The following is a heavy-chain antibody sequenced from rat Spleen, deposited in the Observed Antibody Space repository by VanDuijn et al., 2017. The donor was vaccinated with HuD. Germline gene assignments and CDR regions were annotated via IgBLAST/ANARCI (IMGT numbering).Heavy chain of an antibody. V-gene: IGHV5-25*01. CDR1: GFTFSDYY. D-gene: IGHD1-4*01. CDR2: ISPSGGST. CDR3: GDGYTGDY. Sequence: EVQLVESGGGLVQPGRSLKLSCAASGFTFSDYYMAWVRQAPTKGLEWVASISPSGGSTHYRDSVKGRFTISRDNAKSTLYLQMDSLRSEDTASYYCGDGYTGDYWGQGVMVTVSS. J-gene: IGHJ2*01.